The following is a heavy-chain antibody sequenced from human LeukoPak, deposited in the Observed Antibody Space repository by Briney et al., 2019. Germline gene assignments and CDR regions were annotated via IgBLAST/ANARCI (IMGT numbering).Heavy chain of an antibody. CDR1: GFTFSSYS. V-gene: IGHV3-48*04. CDR3: ATHYCSGGSCYEEEFDP. J-gene: IGHJ5*02. D-gene: IGHD2-15*01. CDR2: ISSSSSTI. Sequence: PGGSLRLSCAASGFTFSSYSMNWVRQAPGKGLEWVSYISSSSSTIYYADSVKGRFTISRDNAKNSLYLQMNSLRAEDTAVYYWATHYCSGGSCYEEEFDPWGQGTLVTVSS.